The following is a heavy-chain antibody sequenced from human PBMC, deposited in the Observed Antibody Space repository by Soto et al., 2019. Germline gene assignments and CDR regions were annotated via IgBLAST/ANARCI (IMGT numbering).Heavy chain of an antibody. V-gene: IGHV3-23*01. Sequence: EVQLLESGGGLVQPGGSLRLSCAASGFTFRDYGMSWVRQAPGKGLECGSALNSPGSHTHYADSEKGRFTISRDNSQNTRYLQMNSLRADDTAVYYCAKNFATGGKMGFDPWGQGTLVTVSS. CDR2: LNSPGSHT. CDR3: AKNFATGGKMGFDP. D-gene: IGHD1-1*01. J-gene: IGHJ5*02. CDR1: GFTFRDYG.